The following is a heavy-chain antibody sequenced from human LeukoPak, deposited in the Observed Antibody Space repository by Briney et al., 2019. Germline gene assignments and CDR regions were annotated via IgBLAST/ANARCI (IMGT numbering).Heavy chain of an antibody. CDR2: ISSSSSYI. CDR1: GFTFSSYS. J-gene: IGHJ3*02. Sequence: GVSLRLSCAASGFTFSSYSMNWVRQAPGKGLEWVSSISSSSSYIYYADSVKGRFTISRDNAKNSLYLQMNSLRAEDTAVYYCARDLSYSSSSKVDIWGQGTMVTVSS. D-gene: IGHD6-6*01. CDR3: ARDLSYSSSSKVDI. V-gene: IGHV3-21*01.